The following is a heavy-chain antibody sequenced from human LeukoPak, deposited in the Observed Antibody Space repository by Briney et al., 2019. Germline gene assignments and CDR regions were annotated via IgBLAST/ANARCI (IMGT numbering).Heavy chain of an antibody. CDR2: IYHSGST. Sequence: SQTLSLTYTVSGGSISSGSYYWSWIRQPPGKGLEWIGSIYHSGSTYYNPSLKSRVTISVDTSKNQFSLKLSSVTAADTAVYYCARHGVAGTPYYFDYWGQGTLVTVSS. J-gene: IGHJ4*02. CDR1: GGSISSGSYY. V-gene: IGHV4-39*01. CDR3: ARHGVAGTPYYFDY. D-gene: IGHD6-19*01.